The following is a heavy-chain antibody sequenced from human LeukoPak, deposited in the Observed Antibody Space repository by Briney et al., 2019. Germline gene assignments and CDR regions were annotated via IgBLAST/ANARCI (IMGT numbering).Heavy chain of an antibody. CDR2: ISGSGGST. CDR1: GFTFSSYG. J-gene: IGHJ4*02. CDR3: AKDRRRGYCSGGSCYLFDY. Sequence: GGTLRLSCAASGFTFSSYGMSWVRQAPGKGLEWVSAISGSGGSTYYADSVKDRFTISRDNSKNTLYLQMNSLRAEDTAVYYCAKDRRRGYCSGGSCYLFDYWGQGTLVTVSS. D-gene: IGHD2-15*01. V-gene: IGHV3-23*01.